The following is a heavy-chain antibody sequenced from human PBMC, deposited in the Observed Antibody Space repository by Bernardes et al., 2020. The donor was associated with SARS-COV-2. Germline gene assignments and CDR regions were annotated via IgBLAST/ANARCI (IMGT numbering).Heavy chain of an antibody. Sequence: GGSLRLSCAASGFTFSSYSMSWVRQAPGKGLEWVSAISGSGGSAYYADSVKGRFTISRDNSKNTLYLQMNSLRAEDTAVYYCAKDPFYDFWSGYYVDYWGQVGLVAVAS. D-gene: IGHD3-3*01. V-gene: IGHV3-23*01. CDR3: AKDPFYDFWSGYYVDY. CDR1: GFTFSSYS. CDR2: ISGSGGSA. J-gene: IGHJ4*02.